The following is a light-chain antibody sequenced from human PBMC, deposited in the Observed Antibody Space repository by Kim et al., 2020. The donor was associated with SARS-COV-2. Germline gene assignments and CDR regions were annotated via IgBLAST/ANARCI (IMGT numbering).Light chain of an antibody. CDR2: YDS. CDR3: QVWDSSSDHRVV. J-gene: IGLJ2*01. CDR1: SIGSKS. V-gene: IGLV3-21*04. Sequence: PGKTARITCGGTSIGSKSVHWYQQKPGQAPVLVISYDSVRPSGIPERFSGSNSGNTATLTISRVEAGDEADYYCQVWDSSSDHRVVFGGGTKVTVL.